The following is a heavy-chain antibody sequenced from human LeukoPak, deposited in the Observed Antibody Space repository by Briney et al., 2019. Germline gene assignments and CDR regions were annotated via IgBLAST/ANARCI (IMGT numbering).Heavy chain of an antibody. CDR1: GFTFSSYA. CDR3: ARDKPSSSGWYLGGLFDY. CDR2: ISGSGGST. V-gene: IGHV3-23*01. D-gene: IGHD6-19*01. Sequence: GGSLRLSCAASGFTFSSYAMSWVRQAPGKGLEWVSAISGSGGSTYYADSVKGRFTISRDNSKNTLYLQMNSLRAEDTAVYYCARDKPSSSGWYLGGLFDYWGQGTLVTVSS. J-gene: IGHJ4*02.